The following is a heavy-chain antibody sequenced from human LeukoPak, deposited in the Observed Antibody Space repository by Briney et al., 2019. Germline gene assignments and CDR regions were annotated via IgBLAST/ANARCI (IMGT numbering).Heavy chain of an antibody. CDR3: ARLDAAAGRYLQFFY. CDR2: IHDSGST. CDR1: GGSISNYY. D-gene: IGHD5-24*01. Sequence: SETLSLTCTVSGGSISNYYWSWIRQSPEKGLDWIGYIHDSGSTNYNPSLKSRVTISVDTSKNQFSLKLSSVTVADTAVYYCARLDAAAGRYLQFFYWGQGTLVTVSS. J-gene: IGHJ4*02. V-gene: IGHV4-59*08.